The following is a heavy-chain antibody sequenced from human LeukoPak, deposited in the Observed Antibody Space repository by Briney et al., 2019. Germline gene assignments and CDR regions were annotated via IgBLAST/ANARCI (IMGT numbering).Heavy chain of an antibody. Sequence: GGSLRLSCAASGFTFKRYAMSWVRQAPGKGLEWVSAISGSGGSTYYADSVKGRFTISRDNSKNTLYLQMNSLRAEDTAVYYCAKATSFGALYCSSTSCSLGPFDYWGQGTLVTVSS. V-gene: IGHV3-23*01. CDR2: ISGSGGST. CDR3: AKATSFGALYCSSTSCSLGPFDY. J-gene: IGHJ4*02. D-gene: IGHD2-2*01. CDR1: GFTFKRYA.